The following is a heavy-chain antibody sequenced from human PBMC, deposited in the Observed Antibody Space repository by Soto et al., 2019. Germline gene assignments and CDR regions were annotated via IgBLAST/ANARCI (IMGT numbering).Heavy chain of an antibody. J-gene: IGHJ5*02. CDR1: GFSFSSYS. D-gene: IGHD2-15*01. V-gene: IGHV3-21*01. CDR2: ISSSASHI. CDR3: ARGYTGYCSGGTCYWFDP. Sequence: EVQLVESGGGLVKPGGSLRLSCAASGFSFSSYSMNWVRQAPGKGLEWVSSISSSASHINYADSVKGRFTISRDNAKKSLYLHMNSVRAEDTAVYYCARGYTGYCSGGTCYWFDPWGQGTLVTVSS.